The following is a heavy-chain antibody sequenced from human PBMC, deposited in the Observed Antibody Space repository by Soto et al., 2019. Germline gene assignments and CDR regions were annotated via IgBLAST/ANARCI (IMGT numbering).Heavy chain of an antibody. CDR1: GYAFTTYG. V-gene: IGHV1-18*01. J-gene: IGHJ4*02. CDR3: ARGRYGDY. Sequence: QVHLVQSGAEVKKPGASVKVSCKGSGYAFTTYGITWVRQAPGQGLEWMGWISAHNGNTNYAQKRQGRVTVTRDTSTSPAYMEQRSLRSDDTAVYYCARGRYGDYWGQGVLVTVSS. CDR2: ISAHNGNT. D-gene: IGHD1-1*01.